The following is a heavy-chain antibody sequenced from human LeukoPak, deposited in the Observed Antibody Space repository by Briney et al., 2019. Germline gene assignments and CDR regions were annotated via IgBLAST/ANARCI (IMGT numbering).Heavy chain of an antibody. J-gene: IGHJ6*03. CDR1: GFTFSSYA. V-gene: IGHV3-20*04. CDR2: INWNGGST. D-gene: IGHD2-8*01. CDR3: ARVLGCTNGVCPYYYYYYMDV. Sequence: PGGSLRLSCAASGFTFSSYAMSWVRQAPGKGLEWVSGINWNGGSTGYADSVKGRFTIARDNTKNSLYLQMNSPRAEDTALYYCARVLGCTNGVCPYYYYYYMDVWGKGTTVTVSS.